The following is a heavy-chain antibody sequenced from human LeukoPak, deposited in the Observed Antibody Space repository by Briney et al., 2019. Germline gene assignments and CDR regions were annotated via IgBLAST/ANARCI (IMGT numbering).Heavy chain of an antibody. CDR3: ANRLGFGELLPPDY. Sequence: GGSLRLSCAASGFTFSNYGMSWVRQAPGKGLEWVSTISGSGDTTYYADSVKGRFTISRDNSKNTLYLQMNSLRAEDTAVYYCANRLGFGELLPPDYWGQGTLVTVSS. J-gene: IGHJ4*02. V-gene: IGHV3-23*01. CDR1: GFTFSNYG. D-gene: IGHD3-10*01. CDR2: ISGSGDTT.